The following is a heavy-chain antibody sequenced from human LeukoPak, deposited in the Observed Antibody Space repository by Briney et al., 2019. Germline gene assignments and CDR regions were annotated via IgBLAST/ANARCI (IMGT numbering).Heavy chain of an antibody. CDR2: IYYSGSA. CDR1: GNSISTRSYY. V-gene: IGHV4-39*07. CDR3: ARRGAAAYDY. Sequence: SEALSLTCTVSGNSISTRSYYWGWIRQPPGTGLEWIGSIYYSGSAYNNGSAYYNSSLQSRVTISVDTSKNQFSLKLSSVTAADTAVYYCARRGAAAYDYWGQGTLVTVPS. J-gene: IGHJ4*02. D-gene: IGHD6-13*01.